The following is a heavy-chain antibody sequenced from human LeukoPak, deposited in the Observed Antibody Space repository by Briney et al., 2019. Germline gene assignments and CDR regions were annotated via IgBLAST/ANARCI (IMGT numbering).Heavy chain of an antibody. Sequence: ASVKVSCKASGYTFTGYFMHWVRQAPGQGLEWMGWINLNSGGTNYAQKFQGRVTMTRDTSISTAYMELSRLTSDDTAVYYCARDILTDDAFDIWGQGTMVTVSS. D-gene: IGHD7-27*01. J-gene: IGHJ3*02. CDR2: INLNSGGT. V-gene: IGHV1-2*02. CDR3: ARDILTDDAFDI. CDR1: GYTFTGYF.